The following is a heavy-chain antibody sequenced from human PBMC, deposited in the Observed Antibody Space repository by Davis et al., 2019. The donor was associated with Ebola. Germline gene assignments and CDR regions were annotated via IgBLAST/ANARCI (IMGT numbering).Heavy chain of an antibody. Sequence: GESLKISCAASGFTFSSYSMNWVRQAPGKGLEWVSSISSSSSYIYYADSVKGRFTISRDNAKNSLYLQMNSLRAEDTAVYYCARDTKAAHAPWGQGTLVTVSS. V-gene: IGHV3-21*04. CDR2: ISSSSSYI. D-gene: IGHD6-6*01. J-gene: IGHJ5*02. CDR1: GFTFSSYS. CDR3: ARDTKAAHAP.